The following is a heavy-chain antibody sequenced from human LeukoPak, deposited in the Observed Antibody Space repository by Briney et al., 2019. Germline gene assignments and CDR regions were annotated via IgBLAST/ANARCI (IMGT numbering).Heavy chain of an antibody. CDR2: TWSDGLTK. CDR1: GLAFGEHG. CDR3: AKDPARSMDV. V-gene: IGHV3-33*06. Sequence: GGSXXLSXAXXGLAFGEHGFHWVRQAPGKGMEWVAATWSDGLTKNYAGSVKGGFTVYRENLKKTVFLQMDNLRDEDTAVYYCAKDPARSMDVWGKGTTVTVSS. J-gene: IGHJ6*03.